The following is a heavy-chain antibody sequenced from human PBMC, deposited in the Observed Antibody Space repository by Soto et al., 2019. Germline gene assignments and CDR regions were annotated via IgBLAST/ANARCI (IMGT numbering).Heavy chain of an antibody. D-gene: IGHD3-22*01. CDR1: GFSFRDYY. CDR2: ISGSGNTI. CDR3: ARDRLPMVVVVMGWFDP. J-gene: IGHJ5*02. V-gene: IGHV3-11*01. Sequence: LRLSCAASGFSFRDYYMSWIRQAPGKGLEWISYISGSGNTIYYADSVKGRFIISRDNAKNPLFLQMNSLRADDTAVYYCARDRLPMVVVVMGWFDPWGQGTLVTVSS.